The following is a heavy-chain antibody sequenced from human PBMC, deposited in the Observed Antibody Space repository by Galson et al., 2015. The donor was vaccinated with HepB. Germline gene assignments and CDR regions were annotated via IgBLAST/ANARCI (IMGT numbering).Heavy chain of an antibody. CDR2: ISGDNSFA. Sequence: SLRLSCAASGFTFSDYYMSWIRQAPGKGLEWVSYISGDNSFANYADSLKGRFTISRDNAKNSLYLQMNSLRAEDAAVYYCARSRAYYDILTGYYYYYYYGMDVRDQGTTVTVSS. J-gene: IGHJ6*02. CDR3: ARSRAYYDILTGYYYYYYYGMDV. V-gene: IGHV3-11*06. D-gene: IGHD3-9*01. CDR1: GFTFSDYY.